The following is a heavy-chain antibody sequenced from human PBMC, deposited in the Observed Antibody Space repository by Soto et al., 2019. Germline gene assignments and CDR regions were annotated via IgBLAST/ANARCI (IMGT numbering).Heavy chain of an antibody. CDR1: GFSLTTSGVG. J-gene: IGHJ4*02. D-gene: IGHD3-3*01. V-gene: IGHV2-5*02. CDR2: IYWDDDK. Sequence: QITLNESGPTVVKPAEPLTLTCTFSGFSLTTSGVGVGWIRQSPGKAPEWLALIYWDDDKRYSASLKSRLTITKDTSKNQEVLTMASVDPADTATYYCAHRILRTVFGLVTTTAIYFDFWGQGTPVVVSS. CDR3: AHRILRTVFGLVTTTAIYFDF.